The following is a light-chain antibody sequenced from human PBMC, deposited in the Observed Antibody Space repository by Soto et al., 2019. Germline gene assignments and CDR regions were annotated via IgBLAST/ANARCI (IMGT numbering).Light chain of an antibody. CDR1: NSDVGGYNY. V-gene: IGLV2-14*01. Sequence: QSVLAQAASVTGSPGHTITISRTGTNSDVGGYNYVSSYQHHSGKAPKLMIYEVTNQPSGSSIRFSGSKSGDPASLSIYSPEPDHDADYYCSSYSSSTSRGFRSGTNVTVL. J-gene: IGLJ1*01. CDR2: EVT. CDR3: SSYSSSTSRG.